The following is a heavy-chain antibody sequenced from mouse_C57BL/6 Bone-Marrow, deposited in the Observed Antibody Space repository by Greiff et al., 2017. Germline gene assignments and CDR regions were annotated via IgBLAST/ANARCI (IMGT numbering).Heavy chain of an antibody. CDR2: IYPGGGYT. V-gene: IGHV1-63*01. CDR3: GLYYDFMDY. J-gene: IGHJ4*01. CDR1: GYTFTNYW. D-gene: IGHD2-4*01. Sequence: QVHVKQSGAELVRPGTSVKMSCKASGYTFTNYWIGWAKQRPGHGLEWIGDIYPGGGYTNYNEKFKGKATLTADKSSSTAYMQFSSLTSEDSAIYYCGLYYDFMDYWGQGTSVTVSS.